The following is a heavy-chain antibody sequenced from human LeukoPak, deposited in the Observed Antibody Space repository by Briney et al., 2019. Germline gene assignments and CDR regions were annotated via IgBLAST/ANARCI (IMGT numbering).Heavy chain of an antibody. CDR3: AKGPLRGTAAAIDY. CDR2: ISYDGRNK. CDR1: KFIFSNYW. D-gene: IGHD2-2*01. V-gene: IGHV3-30*18. Sequence: SGGSLRLSCAASKFIFSNYWMSWVRQAPGKGLEWVAVISYDGRNKHYPDSVKGRFTISRDISTDTLWLQMDSLRTEDTAVYYCAKGPLRGTAAAIDYWGQGTLVTVSS. J-gene: IGHJ4*02.